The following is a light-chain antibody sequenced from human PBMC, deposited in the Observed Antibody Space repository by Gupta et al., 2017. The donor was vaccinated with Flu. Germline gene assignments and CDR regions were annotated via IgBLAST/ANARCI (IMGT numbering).Light chain of an antibody. Sequence: DIQMTQSPSTLSASVGDRVTITFRVSQSISSWLVWHQQKPGKAPKLLIYKASSSESEVRSRNSGRRSATPFTLTISSMQPADFATSCSQQESSYSNTSGGGTMVEI. V-gene: IGKV1-5*03. J-gene: IGKJ4*01. CDR3: QQESSYSNT. CDR1: QSISSW. CDR2: KAS.